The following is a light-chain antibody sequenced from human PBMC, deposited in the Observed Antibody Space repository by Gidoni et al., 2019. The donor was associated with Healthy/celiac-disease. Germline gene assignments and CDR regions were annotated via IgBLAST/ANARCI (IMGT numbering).Light chain of an antibody. CDR2: DAS. V-gene: IGKV1-5*01. CDR1: QSISSW. CDR3: QQYINNSPYT. Sequence: DTQMTQSPSTLSASVGDRVTITCRASQSISSWLAWYQQKPGEAPKTLIYDASRMESGVPSRFCGAGSETEFTLSIRSLQPHDFVAYYCQQYINNSPYTFGQGTKLEIK. J-gene: IGKJ2*01.